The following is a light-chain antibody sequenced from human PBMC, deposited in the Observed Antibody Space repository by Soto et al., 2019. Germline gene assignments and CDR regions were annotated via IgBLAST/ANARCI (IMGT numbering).Light chain of an antibody. J-gene: IGKJ2*01. V-gene: IGKV3-20*01. CDR2: GAS. CDR3: QQYGSSPPTYT. CDR1: QSVSSSY. Sequence: EIVLTQSPGTLSLSPGERATLSCRASQSVSSSYLAWYQQKPGQAPRLLIYGASSRATGIPARFSGSGSGTDFSLTISRLEPEDFAVYYCQQYGSSPPTYTFGQGTKLEIK.